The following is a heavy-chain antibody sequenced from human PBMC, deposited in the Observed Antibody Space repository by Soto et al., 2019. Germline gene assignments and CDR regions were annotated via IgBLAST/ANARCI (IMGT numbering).Heavy chain of an antibody. Sequence: PSETLSLTCTVSGDSISDDTFYWGWIRQPPGKGLEWIGSIYYSGSTNYNPSLKSRVTISVDTSKNQFSLKLSSVTAADTAVYYCARTNTKTYYYGSGTSYWGQGTLVTVSS. V-gene: IGHV4-39*07. CDR1: GDSISDDTFY. J-gene: IGHJ4*02. D-gene: IGHD3-10*01. CDR2: IYYSGST. CDR3: ARTNTKTYYYGSGTSY.